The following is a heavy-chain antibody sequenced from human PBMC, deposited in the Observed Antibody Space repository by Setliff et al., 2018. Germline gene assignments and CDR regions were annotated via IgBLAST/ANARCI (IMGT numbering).Heavy chain of an antibody. CDR2: IDQSGST. Sequence: SETLSLTCAVYGDSFSGYFWTWIRQPPGKGLEWIGDIDQSGSTNYNPSLKSRLTISVDTSKNQFSLSLSSVAAADTAVYYCAGGAFGSRWYVRPWFDPWGQGTLVTVS. J-gene: IGHJ5*02. V-gene: IGHV4-34*01. CDR3: AGGAFGSRWYVRPWFDP. CDR1: GDSFSGYF. D-gene: IGHD6-13*01.